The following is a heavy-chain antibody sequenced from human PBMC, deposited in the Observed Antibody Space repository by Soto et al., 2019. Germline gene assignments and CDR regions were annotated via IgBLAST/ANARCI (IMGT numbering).Heavy chain of an antibody. Sequence: SETLSLTCAVYGGSFSGYYWSWIRQPPGKGLEWIGEINHSGSTNYNPSLKSRVTISVDTSKNQFSLKLSSVTAADTAVYYCARGKTYYYGWGIYYRVPGAPTRYYYYMGVGGKGTTVPVS. CDR2: INHSGST. CDR1: GGSFSGYY. V-gene: IGHV4-34*01. D-gene: IGHD3-10*01. CDR3: ARGKTYYYGWGIYYRVPGAPTRYYYYMGV. J-gene: IGHJ6*03.